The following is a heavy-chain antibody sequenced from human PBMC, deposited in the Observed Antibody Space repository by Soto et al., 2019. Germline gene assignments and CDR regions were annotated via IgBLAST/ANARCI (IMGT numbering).Heavy chain of an antibody. CDR3: AIFSSAVAFDI. V-gene: IGHV4-34*01. CDR2: INHSGST. J-gene: IGHJ3*02. Sequence: SETLSLTCAVYGGSFSGYYWSWIRQPPGKGLEWIGEINHSGSTNYNPSLKSRVTISVDTSKNQSSLKLSSVTAADTAVYYCAIFSSAVAFDIWGQGTMVTVS. CDR1: GGSFSGYY. D-gene: IGHD3-22*01.